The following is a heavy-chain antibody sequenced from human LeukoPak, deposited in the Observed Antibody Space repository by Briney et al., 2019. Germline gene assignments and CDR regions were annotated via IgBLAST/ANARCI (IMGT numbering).Heavy chain of an antibody. CDR1: GYTFTSYY. CDR2: INPSGGST. Sequence: ASVEVSCKASGYTFTSYYMHWVRQAPGQGLEWMGIINPSGGSTSYAQKFQGRVTMTRDTSTSTVYMELSSLRSEDTAVYYCARDVRMATISKTFDCWSQGTLVTVSS. D-gene: IGHD5-24*01. V-gene: IGHV1-46*01. J-gene: IGHJ4*02. CDR3: ARDVRMATISKTFDC.